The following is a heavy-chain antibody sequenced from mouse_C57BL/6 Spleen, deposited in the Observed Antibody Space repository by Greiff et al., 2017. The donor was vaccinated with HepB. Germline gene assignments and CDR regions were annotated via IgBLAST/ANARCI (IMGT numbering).Heavy chain of an antibody. V-gene: IGHV5-12*01. D-gene: IGHD4-1*01. CDR3: ARHTGRYAMDY. CDR2: ISNGGGST. CDR1: GFTFSDYY. J-gene: IGHJ4*01. Sequence: EVQVVESGGGLVQPGGSLKLSCAASGFTFSDYYMYWVRQTPEKRLEWVAYISNGGGSTYYPDTVKGRFTISRDNAKNTLYLQMSRLKSEDTAMYYCARHTGRYAMDYWGQGTSVTVSS.